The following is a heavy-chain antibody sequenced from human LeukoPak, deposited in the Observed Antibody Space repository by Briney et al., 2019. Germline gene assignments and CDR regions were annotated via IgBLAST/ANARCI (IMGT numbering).Heavy chain of an antibody. CDR2: VYYGRAT. Sequence: PSETLSLTCTVSAASFISSSHHWGWIRQSPGKGLGWIGTVYYGRATYYNPSLDGRVTISLDTSANHFSLQLNSVTAADTAVYYCVRHDGRGSATMGAFDSWGQGSLVTVSS. CDR3: VRHDGRGSATMGAFDS. J-gene: IGHJ5*01. D-gene: IGHD5-12*01. CDR1: AASFISSSHH. V-gene: IGHV4-39*01.